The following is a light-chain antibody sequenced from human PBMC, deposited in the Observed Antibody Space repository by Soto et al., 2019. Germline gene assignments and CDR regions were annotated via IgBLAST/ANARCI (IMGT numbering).Light chain of an antibody. CDR2: NAS. CDR1: QDTGKY. CDR3: EKYDTLPLT. Sequence: IQMTQSPTSLSASVGDRVTITCQASQDTGKYLNWFQQKPGKAPKLLIYNASNLETGVPARFSGSGSGTDFTFTISSLQPEDIATYFCEKYDTLPLTFGGGTKVEIK. V-gene: IGKV1-33*01. J-gene: IGKJ4*01.